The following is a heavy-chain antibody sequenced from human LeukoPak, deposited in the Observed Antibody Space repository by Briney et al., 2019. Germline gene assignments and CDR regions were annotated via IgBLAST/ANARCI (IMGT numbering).Heavy chain of an antibody. J-gene: IGHJ4*02. D-gene: IGHD3-10*02. CDR2: ISVSGAGT. V-gene: IGHV3-23*01. CDR3: ARGVNYFVLEY. CDR1: GFTFSTYA. Sequence: GGSLRLSCAASGFTFSTYAMSWVRQAPGKGLEWVSAISVSGAGTYYADSVKGRFTISRDNSKNTLYLQMNSLSAEDTADYYCARGVNYFVLEYWGQGTLVTVSS.